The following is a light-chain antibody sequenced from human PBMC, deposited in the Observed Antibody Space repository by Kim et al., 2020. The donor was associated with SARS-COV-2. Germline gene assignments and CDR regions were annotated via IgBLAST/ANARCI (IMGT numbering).Light chain of an antibody. CDR2: QDS. J-gene: IGLJ3*02. CDR1: KLGDKY. V-gene: IGLV3-1*01. Sequence: VAPEQTASITCSGDKLGDKYACWYQQKPGQSPVLVIYQDSKRPSGIPERFSGSNSGNTATLTISGTQAMDEADYYCQAWDSSTWVFGGGTQLTVL. CDR3: QAWDSSTWV.